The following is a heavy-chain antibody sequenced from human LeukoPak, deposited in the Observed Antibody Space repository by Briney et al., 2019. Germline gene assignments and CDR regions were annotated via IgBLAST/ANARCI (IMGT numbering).Heavy chain of an antibody. J-gene: IGHJ6*03. D-gene: IGHD3-3*01. V-gene: IGHV4-59*01. CDR2: IYYSGST. CDR1: GGSISSYY. Sequence: SETLSLTCTVSGGSISSYYWSWIRQPPGKGLEWIGYIYYSGSTNYNPSLKSRVTISVDTSKNQFSLKLSSVTAADTAVYYCARAKGTIFGVVPDYYMDVWGKGTTVTVSS. CDR3: ARAKGTIFGVVPDYYMDV.